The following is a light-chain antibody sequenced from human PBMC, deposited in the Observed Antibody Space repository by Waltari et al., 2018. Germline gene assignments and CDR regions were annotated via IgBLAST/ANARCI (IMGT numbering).Light chain of an antibody. V-gene: IGKV1D-13*01. CDR3: QQFINYPLT. CDR1: QDIASA. CDR2: YAS. Sequence: AIQLTQSPSSLSASVGHRITITCRASQDIASALAWYVQKPGKPPQLLIYYASTLESGVPSRFSGSGSGTDFTLSISGLQPEDFATYYCQQFINYPLTFGPGTTVDIK. J-gene: IGKJ3*01.